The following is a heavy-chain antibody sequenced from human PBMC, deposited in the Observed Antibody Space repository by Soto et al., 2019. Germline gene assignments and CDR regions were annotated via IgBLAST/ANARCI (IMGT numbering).Heavy chain of an antibody. CDR2: FGSSGNT. J-gene: IGHJ4*02. Sequence: GGSLRLSCAASGFTFSNYGMSWVRQAPGKGLEWVSTFGSSGNTYYADSVKGRFTISRDNSRNTLYLQMSSLRAEDTAIYYCAKRGEKTGRKFDCWGQGTLVTVSS. V-gene: IGHV3-23*01. CDR3: AKRGEKTGRKFDC. D-gene: IGHD3-10*01. CDR1: GFTFSNYG.